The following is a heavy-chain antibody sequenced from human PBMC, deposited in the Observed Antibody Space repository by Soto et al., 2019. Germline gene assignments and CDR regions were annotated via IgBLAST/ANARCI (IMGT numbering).Heavy chain of an antibody. V-gene: IGHV1-18*01. CDR1: GYIVTSFG. J-gene: IGHJ3*01. CDR2: ISEYGDS. Sequence: QVQLVQSGAEVKKPGATVKVSCKASGYIVTSFGINWVRQAPGQGLEWMGCISEYGDSNYSEKLQDRVSLTTDTYTNTAYMELRSLGSDDTGVYYRARGGGAYDVWGQGTKITVSS. CDR3: ARGGGAYDV.